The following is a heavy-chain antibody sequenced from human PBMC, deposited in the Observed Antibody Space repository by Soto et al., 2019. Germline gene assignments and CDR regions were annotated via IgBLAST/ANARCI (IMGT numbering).Heavy chain of an antibody. CDR1: GGSISSYY. J-gene: IGHJ4*02. CDR3: ARIYTQTYYDFWSGYSPPGYFDY. D-gene: IGHD3-3*01. CDR2: IYYSGST. V-gene: IGHV4-59*01. Sequence: SETLSLTCTVSGGSISSYYWSWIRQPPGKGLEWIGYIYYSGSTNYNPSLKSRVTISVDTSKNQFSLKLSSVTAADTAVYCCARIYTQTYYDFWSGYSPPGYFDYWGQGTLVTVS.